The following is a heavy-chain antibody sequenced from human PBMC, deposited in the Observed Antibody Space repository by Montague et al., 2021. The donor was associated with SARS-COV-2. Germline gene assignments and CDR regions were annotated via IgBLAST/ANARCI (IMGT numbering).Heavy chain of an antibody. CDR3: ARGRQHFNMIVVVMTGGEYYFDY. CDR2: INNSGTS. J-gene: IGHJ4*02. D-gene: IGHD3-22*01. V-gene: IGHV4-34*01. Sequence: SETLSLTCAVYGGSFSDNYWSWIRKPPGKALEWIGEINNSGTSNYNPSLKSRVSISVDTSKNQFSLYLGSVTAADTAVYYCARGRQHFNMIVVVMTGGEYYFDYWGQGTLVTVSS. CDR1: GGSFSDNY.